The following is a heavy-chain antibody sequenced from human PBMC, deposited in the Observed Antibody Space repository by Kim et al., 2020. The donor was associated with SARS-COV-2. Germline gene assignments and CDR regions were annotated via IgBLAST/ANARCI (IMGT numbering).Heavy chain of an antibody. CDR1: GFTFSLYA. J-gene: IGHJ6*04. Sequence: GGSLRLSCAASGFTFSLYAIHWVRQAPGKGLEWVAVISYDGSDKRHADSLNGRTTTSRDNSEKTVFLKMNSLRGEDTAVYYCARDQIEGFHGFYFGMDVWGAGTADTVSS. D-gene: IGHD2-21*01. CDR3: ARDQIEGFHGFYFGMDV. V-gene: IGHV3-30*14. CDR2: ISYDGSDK.